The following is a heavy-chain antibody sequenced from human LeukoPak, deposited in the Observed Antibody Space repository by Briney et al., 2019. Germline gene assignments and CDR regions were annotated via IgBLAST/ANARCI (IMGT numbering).Heavy chain of an antibody. CDR1: GGSISSGGYY. Sequence: TSETLSLTCTVSGGSISSGGYYWSWNRQHPGKGLEWIGYIYYSGSTYYNPSLKSRVTISVDTSKNQFSLKLSSVTAADTAVYYCARYRSEVTGDFDYWGQGTLVTVSS. CDR3: ARYRSEVTGDFDY. V-gene: IGHV4-31*03. D-gene: IGHD1-14*01. CDR2: IYYSGST. J-gene: IGHJ4*02.